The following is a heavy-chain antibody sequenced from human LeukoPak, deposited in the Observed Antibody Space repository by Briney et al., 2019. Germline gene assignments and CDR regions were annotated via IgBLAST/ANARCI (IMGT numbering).Heavy chain of an antibody. CDR1: GFTFDDYA. V-gene: IGHV3-9*01. CDR3: AKAPLRWYSEMYYFDY. D-gene: IGHD6-13*01. J-gene: IGHJ4*02. Sequence: GGSLRLSCAASGFTFDDYAMHWVRQAPGKGLEWVSGISWNSGSIGYADSVKGRFTISRDNAKNSLYLQMNSLRAEDTALYYCAKAPLRWYSEMYYFDYWGQGTLVTVSS. CDR2: ISWNSGSI.